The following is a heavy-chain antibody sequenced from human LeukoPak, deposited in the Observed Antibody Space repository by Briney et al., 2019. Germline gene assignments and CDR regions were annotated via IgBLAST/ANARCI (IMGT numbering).Heavy chain of an antibody. V-gene: IGHV1-8*01. CDR1: GYTFTSYD. CDR3: ARGPAWNYNSAYYFDY. Sequence: ASVKVSCKASGYTFTSYDINWVRQATGQGLEWMGWMNPNSGNTGYAQKFQGRVTMTRNTSITTAYMELNSLRSGDTAVYYCARGPAWNYNSAYYFDYWGQGALVTVSS. J-gene: IGHJ4*02. CDR2: MNPNSGNT. D-gene: IGHD1-7*01.